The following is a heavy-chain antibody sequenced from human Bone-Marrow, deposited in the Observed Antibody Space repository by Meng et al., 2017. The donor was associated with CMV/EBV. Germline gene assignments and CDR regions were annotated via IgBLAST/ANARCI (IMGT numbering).Heavy chain of an antibody. D-gene: IGHD6-6*01. J-gene: IGHJ4*02. V-gene: IGHV3-7*01. CDR1: GFTFSSYW. CDR3: ARDGRRGSSSSVDY. CDR2: INSDGSEK. Sequence: GESLKISCAASGFTFSSYWLSWVRQAPGKGLEWVANINSDGSEKYFVESVKGRFTVSRDNAKNSLYLQMNSLRAEDTAVYYCARDGRRGSSSSVDYWGQGTLVTVSS.